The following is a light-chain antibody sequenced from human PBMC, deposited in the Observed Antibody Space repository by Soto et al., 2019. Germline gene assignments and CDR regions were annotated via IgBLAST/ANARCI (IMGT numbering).Light chain of an antibody. CDR1: SSDVGSYNL. V-gene: IGLV2-23*02. Sequence: QSALTQAASVSGSPGQSITISCTGTSSDVGSYNLVSWHQQHPGKAPKLMIYEVSKRPSGLSNRFSGSKSGNTASLTISGLQAEDEADYYCCSYAGSRTPLIFGTGTKLTVL. CDR3: CSYAGSRTPLI. CDR2: EVS. J-gene: IGLJ1*01.